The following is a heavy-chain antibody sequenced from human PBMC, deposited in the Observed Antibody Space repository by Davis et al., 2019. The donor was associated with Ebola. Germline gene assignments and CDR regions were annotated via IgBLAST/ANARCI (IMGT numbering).Heavy chain of an antibody. CDR1: GGTFSSYT. D-gene: IGHD4-17*01. CDR3: ARHRPFGDYAIDF. CDR2: IYPGDSDI. J-gene: IGHJ4*02. V-gene: IGHV5-51*01. Sequence: KVSCKASGGTFSSYTISWVRQMPGKGLEWMGIIYPGDSDIRYSPSFQGQVTISADKSITTAYLQWSSLKASDTAMYYCARHRPFGDYAIDFWGQGTLVTVSS.